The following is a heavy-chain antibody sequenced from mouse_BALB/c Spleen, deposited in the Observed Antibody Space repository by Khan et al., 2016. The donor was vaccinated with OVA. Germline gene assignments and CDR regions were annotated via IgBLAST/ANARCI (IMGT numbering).Heavy chain of an antibody. J-gene: IGHJ3*01. V-gene: IGHV1S34*01. CDR3: ARGDYYGSSSVAY. Sequence: LVKTGASVKISCKASGYSLTGYYMHWVKQSHGKSLEWIGYISCYNGVISYSQKFKGKATFTVDTSSSTAYMQFNSLTSEDSAVYYCARGDYYGSSSVAYWGQGTLVTVSA. CDR2: ISCYNGVI. D-gene: IGHD1-1*01. CDR1: GYSLTGYY.